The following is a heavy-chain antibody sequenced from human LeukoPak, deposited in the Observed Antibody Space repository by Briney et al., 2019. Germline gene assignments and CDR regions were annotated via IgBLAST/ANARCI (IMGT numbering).Heavy chain of an antibody. CDR2: IRYDGSNK. CDR1: GFTFSSYG. V-gene: IGHV3-30*02. CDR3: AKDRGIVGATRGLDY. J-gene: IGHJ4*02. Sequence: GGSLRLSCAASGFTFSSYGMHWVRQAPGKGLEWVAFIRYDGSNKYYADSVKGRFTISRDNSKNTLYLQMNSLRAEDTAVYYCAKDRGIVGATRGLDYWGQGTLVTVSS. D-gene: IGHD1-26*01.